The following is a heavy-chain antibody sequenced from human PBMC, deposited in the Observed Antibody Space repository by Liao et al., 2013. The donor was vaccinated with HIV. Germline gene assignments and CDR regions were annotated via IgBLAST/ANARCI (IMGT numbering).Heavy chain of an antibody. V-gene: IGHV4-34*02. Sequence: QVQLQQWGAGLLKPSETLSLTCAVYGGSFSSHYWSWIRQSPGKGLEWIGEINHSGSTNYNPSLKSRVTISVDTSKHQFSLKLSSVTAADTAVYYCARGRPVIVPTAIEWRSYYFDGWGQGTPVIVSS. J-gene: IGHJ4*01. CDR2: INHSGST. CDR3: ARGRPVIVPTAIEWRSYYFDG. CDR1: GGSFSSHY. D-gene: IGHD2-21*01.